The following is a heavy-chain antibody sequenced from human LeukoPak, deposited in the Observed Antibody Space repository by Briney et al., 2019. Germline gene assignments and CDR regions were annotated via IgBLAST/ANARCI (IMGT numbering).Heavy chain of an antibody. V-gene: IGHV1-2*02. Sequence: ASVKVSCKTSGYSFTAFYIHWVRQAPGQGLEWMGWIHPGRGDTNYAQKFQGRVTMTRDTSISTAYLDLGSLRSEDTAVYYCAPVPDRYYYYGMDVWGQGTTVTVSS. D-gene: IGHD2-2*01. CDR3: APVPDRYYYYGMDV. CDR2: IHPGRGDT. J-gene: IGHJ6*02. CDR1: GYSFTAFY.